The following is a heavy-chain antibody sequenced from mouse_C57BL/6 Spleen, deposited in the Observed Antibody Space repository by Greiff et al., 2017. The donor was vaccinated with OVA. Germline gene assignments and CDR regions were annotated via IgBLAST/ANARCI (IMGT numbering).Heavy chain of an antibody. CDR2: INPSSGYT. J-gene: IGHJ3*01. D-gene: IGHD1-3*01. V-gene: IGHV1-4*01. CDR3: ARSGVAGVFWLAY. CDR1: GYTFTSYS. Sequence: QVQLQQSGAELVRPGASVKMSCKASGYTFTSYSMHWVKQRPGQGLEWIGYINPSSGYTKYNQKFKDKATLTADTSSSTAYMQLSSLTSEDSAVYYCARSGVAGVFWLAYWGQGTLVTVSA.